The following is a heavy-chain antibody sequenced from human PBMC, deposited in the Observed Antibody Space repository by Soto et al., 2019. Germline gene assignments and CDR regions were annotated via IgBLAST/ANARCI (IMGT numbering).Heavy chain of an antibody. CDR2: IFSNDEK. CDR1: GFSLSNARMG. J-gene: IGHJ6*02. CDR3: ARSTYYYGSGSYYVPRNWYYGMDV. Sequence: SGPTLVNPTETLTLTCTVSGFSLSNARMGVSWIRQPPGKALEWLAHIFSNDEKSYSTSLRSRLTISKXPSKSQVVLTMTNMHPVDTATYYCARSTYYYGSGSYYVPRNWYYGMDVWGQGTTVTVSS. D-gene: IGHD3-10*01. V-gene: IGHV2-26*01.